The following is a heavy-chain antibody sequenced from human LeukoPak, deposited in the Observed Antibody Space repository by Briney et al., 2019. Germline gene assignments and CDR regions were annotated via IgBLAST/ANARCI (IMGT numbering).Heavy chain of an antibody. CDR2: IYYSGTT. V-gene: IGHV4-59*11. Sequence: SETLSLTCTVSGGSISGHYCSWIRQPPGKGLEWIGYIYYSGTTNYNPSLKSRVTISVDMSKNQFSLKLSSVTAAGTAVYYCARGKEKWLQLFFDSWGQGTLVTVSS. D-gene: IGHD5-24*01. J-gene: IGHJ4*02. CDR3: ARGKEKWLQLFFDS. CDR1: GGSISGHY.